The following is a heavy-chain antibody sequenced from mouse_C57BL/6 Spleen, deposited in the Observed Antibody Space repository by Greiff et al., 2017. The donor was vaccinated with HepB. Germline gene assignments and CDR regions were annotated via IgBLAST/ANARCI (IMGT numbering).Heavy chain of an antibody. J-gene: IGHJ3*01. Sequence: VKLMESGAELVRPGTSVKVSCKASGYAFTNYLIEWVKQRPGQGLEWIGVINPGSGGTNYNEKFKGKATLTADKSSSTAYMQLSSLTSEDSAVYFCARSGYYDYDAWFAYWGQGTLVTVSA. CDR3: ARSGYYDYDAWFAY. CDR2: INPGSGGT. CDR1: GYAFTNYL. D-gene: IGHD2-4*01. V-gene: IGHV1-54*01.